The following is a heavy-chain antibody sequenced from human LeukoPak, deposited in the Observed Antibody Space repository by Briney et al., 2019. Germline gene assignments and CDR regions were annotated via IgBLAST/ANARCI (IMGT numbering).Heavy chain of an antibody. D-gene: IGHD3-22*01. CDR1: GFTLSSYS. J-gene: IGHJ4*02. CDR3: ARGGVGYYDSSGYYYGGAFDY. Sequence: RGSLRLSCAASGFTLSSYSMNCVRQAPRKWLEWVSYISSLSPTIYYADSVKGRFTISRDNAKNALYLQMDSLRAEDTAVYYCARGGVGYYDSSGYYYGGAFDYWVQGALVTDSS. V-gene: IGHV3-48*01. CDR2: ISSLSPTI.